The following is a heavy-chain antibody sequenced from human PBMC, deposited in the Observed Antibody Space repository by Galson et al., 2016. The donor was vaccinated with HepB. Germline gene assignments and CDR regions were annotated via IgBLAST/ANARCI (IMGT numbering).Heavy chain of an antibody. CDR1: GGSISSSNW. CDR2: IYRGGST. V-gene: IGHV4-4*02. J-gene: IGHJ4*02. D-gene: IGHD3-22*01. Sequence: LSLTCAVSGGSISSSNWWSWVRQPPGKGLEWIGEIYRGGSTSYNPSLQSRVTISVDKDKNQFPLKLSSVTSADTAVYYCARGGDYDSSGRFDYWGQGTLVTVSS. CDR3: ARGGDYDSSGRFDY.